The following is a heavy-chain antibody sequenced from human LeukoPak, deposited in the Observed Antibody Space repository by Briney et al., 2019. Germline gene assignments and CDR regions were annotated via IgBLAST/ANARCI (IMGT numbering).Heavy chain of an antibody. V-gene: IGHV3-48*01. CDR2: ISSSSSTI. CDR3: ARAQGGDY. J-gene: IGHJ4*02. Sequence: LDWVSYISSSSSTIYYADSVKGRFTISRDNAKNSLYLQMNSLRAEDTAVYYCARAQGGDYWGQGTLVTVSS. D-gene: IGHD1-26*01.